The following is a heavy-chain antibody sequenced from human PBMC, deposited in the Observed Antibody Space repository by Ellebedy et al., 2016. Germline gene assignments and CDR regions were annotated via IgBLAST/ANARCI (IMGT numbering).Heavy chain of an antibody. CDR3: ARETMIRGMYYFDF. V-gene: IGHV3-30*04. Sequence: GGSLRLSCPASGFPFRSFAMHWVRQAPGKGLEWVADIFYDGTKEYYADSVKGRFTISRDNSKNTLSLQMNSLRAEDTAVYYCARETMIRGMYYFDFWGQGTLVTVSS. D-gene: IGHD3-10*01. CDR2: IFYDGTKE. CDR1: GFPFRSFA. J-gene: IGHJ4*02.